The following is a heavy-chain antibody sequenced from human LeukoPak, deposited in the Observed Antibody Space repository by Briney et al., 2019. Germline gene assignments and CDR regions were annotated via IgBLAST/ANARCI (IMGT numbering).Heavy chain of an antibody. V-gene: IGHV3-30*18. J-gene: IGHJ4*02. CDR1: GFTFSSYG. CDR2: ISYDGSSK. Sequence: GGSLRLSCAASGFTFSSYGMHWVRQAPGKGLEWVAVISYDGSSKYYADSVKGRFTISRDNSKNTLYLQMNSLRAEDTAVYYCAKDGEIVVVTYYFDYWGQGTLVTVSS. CDR3: AKDGEIVVVTYYFDY. D-gene: IGHD3-22*01.